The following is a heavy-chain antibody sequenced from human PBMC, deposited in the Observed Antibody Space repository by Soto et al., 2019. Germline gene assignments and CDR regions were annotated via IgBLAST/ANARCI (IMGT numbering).Heavy chain of an antibody. CDR1: GKSFTGYW. V-gene: IGHV5-51*01. Sequence: GESLKISCKVSGKSFTGYWIEWVRQMLEKCLEWRGIIYPGDSETRDSPSFHGQVTISADKSISTAYLQWSSLKSSDTAMYYCARHSGRFGEVDAFDIWGQGTMVTVSS. CDR2: IYPGDSET. D-gene: IGHD3-10*01. J-gene: IGHJ3*02. CDR3: ARHSGRFGEVDAFDI.